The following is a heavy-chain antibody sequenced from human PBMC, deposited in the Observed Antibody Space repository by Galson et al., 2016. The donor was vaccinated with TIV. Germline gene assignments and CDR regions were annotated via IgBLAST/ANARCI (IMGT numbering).Heavy chain of an antibody. D-gene: IGHD3-22*01. V-gene: IGHV3-23*01. Sequence: SLRLSCAASGFTFSSFAVSWVRQAPGKGLEWVSGISAGGGRTNYADSVKGRFTISRDNPKNTLYLQISSLRAEDTAVYFCAKMDSSGFDYVRRLDFWGQGTLATVSS. CDR3: AKMDSSGFDYVRRLDF. CDR2: ISAGGGRT. J-gene: IGHJ4*02. CDR1: GFTFSSFA.